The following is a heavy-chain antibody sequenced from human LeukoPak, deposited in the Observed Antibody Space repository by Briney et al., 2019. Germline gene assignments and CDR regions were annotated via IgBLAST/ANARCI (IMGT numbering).Heavy chain of an antibody. V-gene: IGHV4-59*01. Sequence: PSETLSLTCTVSGGSISSYYWSWIRQPPGKGLELIGYIYYSGSTNYNPSLKSRVTISVDTSKNQFSLKLSSVTAADTAVYYCARDGRLASSSPMDVWGKGTTVTISS. D-gene: IGHD6-13*01. CDR2: IYYSGST. CDR1: GGSISSYY. CDR3: ARDGRLASSSPMDV. J-gene: IGHJ6*03.